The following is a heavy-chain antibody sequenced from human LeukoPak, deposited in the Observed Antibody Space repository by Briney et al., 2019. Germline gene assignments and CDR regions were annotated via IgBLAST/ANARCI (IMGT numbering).Heavy chain of an antibody. Sequence: PGGSLKLSCAASGSTFSDSPMHWVRQASGKGLEWVGRVRGKANSYATGYAASVKGRFTISRDDSKNTAYLQMNSLIIEDTAVYYCTRQRPQTGTFDYWGQGALVTVSS. J-gene: IGHJ4*02. CDR2: VRGKANSYAT. CDR3: TRQRPQTGTFDY. CDR1: GSTFSDSP. D-gene: IGHD3-9*01. V-gene: IGHV3-73*01.